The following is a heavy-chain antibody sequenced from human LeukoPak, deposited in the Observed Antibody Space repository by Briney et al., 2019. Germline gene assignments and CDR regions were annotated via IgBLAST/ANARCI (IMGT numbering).Heavy chain of an antibody. CDR3: ARGASYFYDYVWGSYRYFFFDY. D-gene: IGHD3-16*02. V-gene: IGHV4-39*07. CDR2: IYYSGST. CDR1: GGSISSSSYY. Sequence: SETLSLTCTVSGGSISSSSYYWGWIRQPPGKGLEWIGSIYYSGSTYYNPSLKSRVTISVDTSKNQFSLKLSSVTAADTAVYYCARGASYFYDYVWGSYRYFFFDYWGQGTLVTVSS. J-gene: IGHJ4*02.